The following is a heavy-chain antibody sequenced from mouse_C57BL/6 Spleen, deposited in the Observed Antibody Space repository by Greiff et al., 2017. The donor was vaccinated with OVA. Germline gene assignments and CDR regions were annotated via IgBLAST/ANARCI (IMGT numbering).Heavy chain of an antibody. CDR3: ARGNYLGFDY. CDR2: IYPGDGDT. CDR1: GYAFRSSW. Sequence: QVQLQQSGPELVKPGASVKISCKASGYAFRSSWMNWVKQRPGKGLEWIGRIYPGDGDTNYNGKFKGKATLTADKTSSTAYMQLSSLTSEDSAVYFCARGNYLGFDYWGQGTTLTVSS. D-gene: IGHD2-1*01. V-gene: IGHV1-82*01. J-gene: IGHJ2*01.